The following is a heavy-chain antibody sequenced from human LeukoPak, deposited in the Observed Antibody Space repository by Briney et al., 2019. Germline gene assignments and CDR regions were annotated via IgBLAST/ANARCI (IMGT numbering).Heavy chain of an antibody. Sequence: ASVKVSCKASGYRLSYYGISWVRQAPGQGLEWMGWINAYTGNTNYAQKLQGRVTMTTDTSTSTAYMELRSLRSDDTAVYYCARHRAYSSSSPFDYWGQGTLVTVSS. CDR2: INAYTGNT. CDR1: GYRLSYYG. CDR3: ARHRAYSSSSPFDY. J-gene: IGHJ4*02. V-gene: IGHV1-18*01. D-gene: IGHD6-6*01.